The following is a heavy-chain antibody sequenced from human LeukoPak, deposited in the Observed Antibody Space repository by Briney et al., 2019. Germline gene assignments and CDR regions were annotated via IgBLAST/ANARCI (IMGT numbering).Heavy chain of an antibody. CDR2: INPNSGGT. J-gene: IGHJ6*03. CDR3: ARRRPFTADYYMDV. CDR1: GYTFTGYY. Sequence: ASVKVSCKASGYTFTGYYMHWVRQAPGQGLEWMGWINPNSGGTNYAQKFQGWVTMTRDTSISTAYMDLSRLRSDDTAVYYCARRRPFTADYYMDVWGKGTTVTVSS. V-gene: IGHV1-2*04.